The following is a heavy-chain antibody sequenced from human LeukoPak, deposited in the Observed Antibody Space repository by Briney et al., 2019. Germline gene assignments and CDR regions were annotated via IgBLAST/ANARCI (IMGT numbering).Heavy chain of an antibody. Sequence: ASVKVSCKACGYTFTGYYMHWVRQAPGQGLEWMGRINPNSGGTNYAQKFQGRVTMTRDTCISTAYMELSRLRSDDTAVYYCARGRIAAAGIFDYWGQGTLVTVSS. CDR2: INPNSGGT. CDR1: GYTFTGYY. CDR3: ARGRIAAAGIFDY. V-gene: IGHV1-2*06. D-gene: IGHD6-13*01. J-gene: IGHJ4*02.